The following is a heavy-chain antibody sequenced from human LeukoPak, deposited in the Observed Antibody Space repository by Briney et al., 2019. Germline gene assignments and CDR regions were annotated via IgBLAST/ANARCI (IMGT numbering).Heavy chain of an antibody. CDR3: ARAHKNMATMVRGVIITFPGIDY. Sequence: GGSLRLSCAASGFTFSDYSMNWVRQAPGKGLEWVSYISTSGSTRYYADSVKGRFTISRDNSKNTLYLQMGSLRAEDMAVYYCARAHKNMATMVRGVIITFPGIDYWGQGTLVTVSS. V-gene: IGHV3-48*01. CDR2: ISTSGSTR. D-gene: IGHD3-10*01. J-gene: IGHJ4*02. CDR1: GFTFSDYS.